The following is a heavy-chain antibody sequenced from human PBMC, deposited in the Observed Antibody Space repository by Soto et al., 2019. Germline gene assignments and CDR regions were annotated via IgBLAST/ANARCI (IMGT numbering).Heavy chain of an antibody. D-gene: IGHD2-2*01. Sequence: QVQLVQSGAEVKQPGASVKVSCRASGYTFTNYDISWVRQATGQGLEWMGWMNPDSANTGYAQKFQGRVTMTRDTSINTAYMEPNSLTSECSVYYYCASAKRTQLYSDYWGQGTLVTVSS. J-gene: IGHJ4*02. CDR1: GYTFTNYD. CDR3: ASAKRTQLYSDY. V-gene: IGHV1-8*01. CDR2: MNPDSANT.